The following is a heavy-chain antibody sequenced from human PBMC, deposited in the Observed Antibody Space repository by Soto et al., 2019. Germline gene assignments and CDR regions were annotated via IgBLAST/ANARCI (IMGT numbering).Heavy chain of an antibody. Sequence: EVQLVESGGGLVQPGGSLRLACAASGFTFSSYWMSWVRQAPGKGLEWVANIKQDGSEKYYVDSVKGRFTISRDNAKNSLYLQMNSLRAEDTAAYYCARDLPPWELPLGCAFDIWGQGTIVTVSS. CDR1: GFTFSSYW. D-gene: IGHD1-26*01. J-gene: IGHJ3*02. CDR2: IKQDGSEK. V-gene: IGHV3-7*03. CDR3: ARDLPPWELPLGCAFDI.